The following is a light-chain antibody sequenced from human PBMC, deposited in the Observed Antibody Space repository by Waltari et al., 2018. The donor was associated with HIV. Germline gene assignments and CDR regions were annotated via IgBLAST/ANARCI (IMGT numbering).Light chain of an antibody. CDR1: QDISNC. V-gene: IGKV1-33*01. CDR3: QQYDRLPIT. J-gene: IGKJ5*01. Sequence: DIQMTQSPSSLSASVGDRLTITCQASQDISNCVNWYQQKPGKAPKLLIYDASSLQTGVPSRFSGRGSGTDFTFTITSLQPEDFAIYYCQQYDRLPITFGQGTRLEIK. CDR2: DAS.